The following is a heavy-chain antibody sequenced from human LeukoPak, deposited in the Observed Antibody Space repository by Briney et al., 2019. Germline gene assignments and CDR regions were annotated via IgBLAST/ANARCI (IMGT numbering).Heavy chain of an antibody. CDR3: ARYLGDAGGYQSLDAFDI. V-gene: IGHV1-46*01. Sequence: ASVTVSCKASGSTFTSYYMHWVRQAPGQGLEWMGIINPSGGSTNYAQKFQGRVTITRDTSTSTVYMELSSLRSEEPAVYYCARYLGDAGGYQSLDAFDIWGQGTMVTVSS. J-gene: IGHJ3*02. CDR1: GSTFTSYY. D-gene: IGHD3-22*01. CDR2: INPSGGST.